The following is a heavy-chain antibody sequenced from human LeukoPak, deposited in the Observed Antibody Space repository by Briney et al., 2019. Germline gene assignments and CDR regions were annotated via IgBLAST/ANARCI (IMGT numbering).Heavy chain of an antibody. V-gene: IGHV4-34*01. D-gene: IGHD3-22*01. J-gene: IGHJ3*02. CDR3: ARDPIRITMIVVPRWAFDI. Sequence: SETLSLTCAVYGGSFSGYYWSWIRQPPGKGLEWIGEINHSGSTNYNPSLKSRVTISVDTSKNQFSLKLSSVTAADTAVYYCARDPIRITMIVVPRWAFDIWGQGTMVTVSS. CDR1: GGSFSGYY. CDR2: INHSGST.